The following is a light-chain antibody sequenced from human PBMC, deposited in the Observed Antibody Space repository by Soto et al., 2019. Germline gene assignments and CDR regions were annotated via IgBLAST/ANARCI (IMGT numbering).Light chain of an antibody. Sequence: QSALTQPASVSGSPGQSIAISCTGTSSDVGGYNYVSWYQQHPGKAPKLMIYDVSNRPSGVSNRSSGSKSGNTASLTISGLQAEDEADYYCSSYTSSSTTVFGGGTKVTVL. J-gene: IGLJ3*02. V-gene: IGLV2-14*01. CDR1: SSDVGGYNY. CDR3: SSYTSSSTTV. CDR2: DVS.